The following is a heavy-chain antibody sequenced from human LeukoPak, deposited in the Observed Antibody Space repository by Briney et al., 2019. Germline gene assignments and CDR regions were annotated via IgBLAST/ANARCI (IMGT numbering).Heavy chain of an antibody. D-gene: IGHD2-15*01. J-gene: IGHJ4*02. CDR1: GGSISSSSYY. CDR3: ARQDVVVVAATPDVFDY. Sequence: PSETLSLTCTVSGGSISSSSYYWGWIRQPPGKGLEWIGSIYYSGSTYYNPSLKSRVTISVDTSKNQFSLKLGSVTAADTAVYHCARQDVVVVAATPDVFDYWGQGTLVTVSS. CDR2: IYYSGST. V-gene: IGHV4-39*01.